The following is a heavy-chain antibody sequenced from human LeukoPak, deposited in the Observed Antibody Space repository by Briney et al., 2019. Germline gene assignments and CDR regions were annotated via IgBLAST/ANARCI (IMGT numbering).Heavy chain of an antibody. J-gene: IGHJ4*02. D-gene: IGHD3-9*01. CDR2: IYPGDSDT. Sequence: GESLKISCKGSGYSFTSYWIGWVRQIPGKGMGWLGIIYPGDSDTRYSTSFQGQVTISADKTISTAYLQWSSLKGSDTAMYYCARHPILVVQSHIDYWSQGTLVTVPS. CDR1: GYSFTSYW. CDR3: ARHPILVVQSHIDY. V-gene: IGHV5-51*01.